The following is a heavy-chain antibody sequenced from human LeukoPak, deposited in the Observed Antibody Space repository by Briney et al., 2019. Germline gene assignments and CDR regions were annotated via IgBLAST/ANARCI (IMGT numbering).Heavy chain of an antibody. CDR2: INPNSGGT. J-gene: IGHJ4*02. V-gene: IGHV1-2*06. D-gene: IGHD3-22*01. CDR1: GYTFTGYY. Sequence: ASVKVSCKASGYTFTGYYMHWVRQAPGQGLEWMGRINPNSGGTNYAQKFQGRVTMTRDTSISTAYMELSRLRSDDTAVYYCARASTDYYDSSGQSGYWGQGTLVTVSS. CDR3: ARASTDYYDSSGQSGY.